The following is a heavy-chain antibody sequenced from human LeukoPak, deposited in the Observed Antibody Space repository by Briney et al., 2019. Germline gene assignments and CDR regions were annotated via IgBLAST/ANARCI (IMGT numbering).Heavy chain of an antibody. Sequence: SVKVSCKASGYTFTGYYMHWVRQAPGQGLEWMGWINPNSGGTNYAQKFQGRVTMTRDTSISTAFMELSRLTSDDTAVYYCARVKTMIIVVGLFDYWGQGTLVTVSS. CDR3: ARVKTMIIVVGLFDY. CDR1: GYTFTGYY. V-gene: IGHV1-2*02. J-gene: IGHJ4*02. D-gene: IGHD3-22*01. CDR2: INPNSGGT.